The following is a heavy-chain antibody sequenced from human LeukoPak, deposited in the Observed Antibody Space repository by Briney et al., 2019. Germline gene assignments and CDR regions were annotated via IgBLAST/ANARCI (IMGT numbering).Heavy chain of an antibody. D-gene: IGHD3-10*01. J-gene: IGHJ4*02. Sequence: ASVKVSCTASGYTFTDYYIHWVRQAPGQGLEWMGWINPNSGATNYAQKFQGRVTMTRDTSISTAYMDLSSLRSDDTAVYYCARSPFEVRFDYWGQGTLVTVSS. CDR2: INPNSGAT. CDR3: ARSPFEVRFDY. V-gene: IGHV1-2*02. CDR1: GYTFTDYY.